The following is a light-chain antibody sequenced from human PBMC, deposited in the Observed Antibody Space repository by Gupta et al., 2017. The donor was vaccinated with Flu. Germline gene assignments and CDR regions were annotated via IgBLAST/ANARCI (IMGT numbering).Light chain of an antibody. CDR2: WAS. CDR3: HQDDNLPLT. Sequence: DYVMTQSPDSLAVSLGERATINCKSSQSVLYDSNKKNYLGWYQQKPGQPPKLLISWASSRESGVPDRFIGSGPGTDFTLTISSLQAEDVAIYFCHQDDNLPLTFGHGTIVDIK. J-gene: IGKJ3*01. CDR1: QSVLYDSNKKNY. V-gene: IGKV4-1*01.